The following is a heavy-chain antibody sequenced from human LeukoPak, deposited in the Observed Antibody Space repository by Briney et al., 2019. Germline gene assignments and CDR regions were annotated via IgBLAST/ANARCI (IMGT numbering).Heavy chain of an antibody. CDR3: AKDLRGRFGELFPTGY. Sequence: PGGSLRLSCAASGFTFSSYAMSWVRQAPGEGLVWVSAIIGSGGSTYYAASVKGRFTISRDNSKNTLYLQMNSLRAEDTAVYYCAKDLRGRFGELFPTGYWGQGTLVTVSS. V-gene: IGHV3-23*01. D-gene: IGHD3-10*01. J-gene: IGHJ4*02. CDR2: IIGSGGST. CDR1: GFTFSSYA.